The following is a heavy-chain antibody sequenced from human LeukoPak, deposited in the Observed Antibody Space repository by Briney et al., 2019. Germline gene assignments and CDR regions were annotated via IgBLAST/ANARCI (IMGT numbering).Heavy chain of an antibody. J-gene: IGHJ4*02. CDR1: GFTFSSYG. CDR2: IWYDGSNK. V-gene: IGHV3-33*06. Sequence: PGRSLRLSCAASGFTFSSYGMHWVRHAPGKGLEWVAAIWYDGSNKYYADSVKGRFTISRDNSKNTLYLQMNSLRAEDTAVYYCAKDGGNSLDYWGQGTPVTVSS. D-gene: IGHD1-1*01. CDR3: AKDGGNSLDY.